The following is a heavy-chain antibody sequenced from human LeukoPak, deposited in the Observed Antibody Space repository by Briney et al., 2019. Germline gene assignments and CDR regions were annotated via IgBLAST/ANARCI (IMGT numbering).Heavy chain of an antibody. CDR1: GGSISSSNW. CDR3: ARESAGSLHDSTAAFHY. Sequence: SGTLSLTCAVSGGSISSSNWWSWVRQPPGKGLEWIGEVYHSGSTNYNPSLKSRVTISVDKSKNQFSLRLSSVTAADTAIYYCARESAGSLHDSTAAFHYWGQGILVIVSS. V-gene: IGHV4-4*02. CDR2: VYHSGST. D-gene: IGHD2-8*02. J-gene: IGHJ4*02.